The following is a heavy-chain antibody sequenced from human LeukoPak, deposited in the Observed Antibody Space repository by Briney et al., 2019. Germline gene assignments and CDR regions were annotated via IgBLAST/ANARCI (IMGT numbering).Heavy chain of an antibody. CDR1: GFTFSSYA. CDR2: ISYDGSNK. CDR3: ARVSPVGGITAHFDY. D-gene: IGHD1-14*01. Sequence: GGSLRLSCAASGFTFSSYAMHWVRQAPGKGLEWVAVISYDGSNKYYADSVKGRFTISRDNSKNTLYLQMNSLRAEDTAVYYCARVSPVGGITAHFDYWGQGTLVTVSS. V-gene: IGHV3-30-3*01. J-gene: IGHJ4*02.